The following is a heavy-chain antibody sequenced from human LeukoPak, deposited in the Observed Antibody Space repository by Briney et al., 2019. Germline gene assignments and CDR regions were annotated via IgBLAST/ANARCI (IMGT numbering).Heavy chain of an antibody. D-gene: IGHD2/OR15-2a*01. Sequence: GGSLRLSCAASGFTFTSYAMSWVRQAPGKGLEWVSGISGSGGSTYYADSVKGRFIISRENSKKMLYLQMNSLRAEDTAVYYCEKDQFYHHYVPGWFDPWGQATLVTVSS. V-gene: IGHV3-23*01. J-gene: IGHJ5*02. CDR1: GFTFTSYA. CDR3: EKDQFYHHYVPGWFDP. CDR2: ISGSGGST.